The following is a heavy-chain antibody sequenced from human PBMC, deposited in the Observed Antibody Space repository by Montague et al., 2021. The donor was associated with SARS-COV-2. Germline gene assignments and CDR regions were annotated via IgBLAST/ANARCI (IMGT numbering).Heavy chain of an antibody. D-gene: IGHD5-18*01. Sequence: TLSLTCTVSGGSISGGCYSWTWIRQLPGKGLECIGCIYYSGSTFHNPSLQIRLTISVDTSKNQFSLKLSSVTAADTAVYYCAREGARFQLCLRVGEAFDLWGQGTMVTVSS. CDR1: GGSISGGCYS. CDR2: IYYSGST. CDR3: AREGARFQLCLRVGEAFDL. V-gene: IGHV4-31*03. J-gene: IGHJ3*01.